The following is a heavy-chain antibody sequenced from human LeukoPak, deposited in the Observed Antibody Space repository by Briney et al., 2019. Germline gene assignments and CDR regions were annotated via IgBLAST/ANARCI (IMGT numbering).Heavy chain of an antibody. CDR1: GFTFNTYS. V-gene: IGHV3-48*01. Sequence: PGGSLRLSCAASGFTFNTYSMNWVRQAPGKGLEWVSYISSSSSTIYYADSVKGRFTISRDNAKNSLYLQMNSLRAEDTAVYYCASGDFDNWGQGTLVTVSS. CDR3: ASGDFDN. D-gene: IGHD2-15*01. CDR2: ISSSSSTI. J-gene: IGHJ4*02.